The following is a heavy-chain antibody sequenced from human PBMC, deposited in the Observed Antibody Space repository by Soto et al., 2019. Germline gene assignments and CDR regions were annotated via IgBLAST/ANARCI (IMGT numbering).Heavy chain of an antibody. CDR3: ARDRGYTYGFDF. D-gene: IGHD5-18*01. V-gene: IGHV3-48*02. Sequence: EVQLVESGGGLVQPGGSLKLSCSASGLTFTSFSINWVRQAPGKGLEWVSFISSSSSTIYYADSVKGRFTISRDNAKNSLYLQMNSLRDEDTAVYYCARDRGYTYGFDFWGQGALVTVSS. CDR1: GLTFTSFS. J-gene: IGHJ4*02. CDR2: ISSSSSTI.